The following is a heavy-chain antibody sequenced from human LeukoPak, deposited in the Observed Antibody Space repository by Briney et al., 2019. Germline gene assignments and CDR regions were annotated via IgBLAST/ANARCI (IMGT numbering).Heavy chain of an antibody. D-gene: IGHD6-19*01. CDR3: ARDRVCSSGYYGDGFDY. Sequence: EGSLRLSCAASRFTFSTYWMSWVRQAPGKGLEWVANIKQDGSEKYYVDSVRGRFTISRDNAKNSLYLQMNSLRAEDTAVYYCARDRVCSSGYYGDGFDYWGQGTPVTVSS. V-gene: IGHV3-7*01. CDR2: IKQDGSEK. J-gene: IGHJ4*02. CDR1: RFTFSTYW.